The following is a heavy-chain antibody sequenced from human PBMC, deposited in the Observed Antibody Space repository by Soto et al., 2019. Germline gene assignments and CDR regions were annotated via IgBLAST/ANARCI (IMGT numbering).Heavy chain of an antibody. D-gene: IGHD3-10*01. V-gene: IGHV3-48*02. J-gene: IGHJ6*02. CDR1: GFTFSSYS. Sequence: GGSLRLSCAASGFTFSSYSMNWVRQAPGKGLEWVSYISSSSSIIYYADSVKGRFTISRDNAKNSLYLQMNSLRDEDTAVYYCARGSVKGSGVPYGMDVWGQGTTVTVSS. CDR3: ARGSVKGSGVPYGMDV. CDR2: ISSSSSII.